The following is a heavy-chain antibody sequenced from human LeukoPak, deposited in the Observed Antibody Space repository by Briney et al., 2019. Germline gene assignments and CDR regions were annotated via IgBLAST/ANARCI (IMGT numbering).Heavy chain of an antibody. Sequence: GGSLRLSCAASGFTFSSYAMHWVRQAPGKGLEWVSSISSSSSYIYYADSVKGRFTISRDNAKNSLYLQMNSLRAEDTAVYYCARGRYCTNGVCYLTALNYYYYGMDVWGQGTTVTVSS. CDR1: GFTFSSYA. CDR2: ISSSSSYI. J-gene: IGHJ6*02. CDR3: ARGRYCTNGVCYLTALNYYYYGMDV. V-gene: IGHV3-21*01. D-gene: IGHD2-8*01.